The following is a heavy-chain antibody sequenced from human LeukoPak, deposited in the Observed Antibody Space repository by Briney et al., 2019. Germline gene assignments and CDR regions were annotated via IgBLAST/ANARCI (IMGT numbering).Heavy chain of an antibody. D-gene: IGHD3-22*01. CDR3: ARDGVYYDSSGYPGVMDV. CDR1: GFTFSSYC. J-gene: IGHJ6*04. V-gene: IGHV3-74*01. CDR2: INTDGSST. Sequence: GVSLRLSCAASGFTFSSYCMHWVRQAPGKGLVWVSRINTDGSSTSYADSVKGRFTISRDNAKNTLYLQMNSLRAEDTAVYYCARDGVYYDSSGYPGVMDVWGKGTTVTVSS.